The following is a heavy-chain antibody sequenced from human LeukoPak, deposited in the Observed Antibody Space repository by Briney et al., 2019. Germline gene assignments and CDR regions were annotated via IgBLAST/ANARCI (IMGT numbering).Heavy chain of an antibody. CDR1: GFTFSNAW. Sequence: GESLKISCAASGFTFSNAWMSWVRQAPGKGLEWVGRIKSKTDGETSDYAAPVKGRFTISRDDSKNTLYLQMDSLKSEDTAVYYCTTLYSRGWYPFDYWGQGTLVTVSS. CDR3: TTLYSRGWYPFDY. CDR2: IKSKTDGETS. J-gene: IGHJ4*02. V-gene: IGHV3-15*01. D-gene: IGHD6-19*01.